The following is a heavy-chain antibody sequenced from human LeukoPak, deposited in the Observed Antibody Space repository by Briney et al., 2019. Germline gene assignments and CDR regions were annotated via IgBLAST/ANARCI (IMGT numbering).Heavy chain of an antibody. CDR1: GGSVSSGSYY. D-gene: IGHD2-8*01. CDR2: IYYSGST. J-gene: IGHJ3*02. Sequence: SETLSLTCTVSGGSVSSGSYYWSWIRQPPGKGLEWIGCIYYSGSTNYNPSLKSRVTISVDTSKNQFSLKLSSVTAADTAVYYCARDPVYDAFDIWGQGTMVTVSS. V-gene: IGHV4-61*01. CDR3: ARDPVYDAFDI.